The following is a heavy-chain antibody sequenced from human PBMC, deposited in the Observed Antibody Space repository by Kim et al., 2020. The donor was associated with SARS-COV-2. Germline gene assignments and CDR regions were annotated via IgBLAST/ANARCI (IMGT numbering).Heavy chain of an antibody. V-gene: IGHV3-66*02. D-gene: IGHD3-22*01. CDR2: LYTGGST. CDR3: ATAMIVIVPWYFDL. J-gene: IGHJ2*01. CDR1: GLTVSGNY. Sequence: GGSLRLSCATSGLTVSGNYMNWVRQAPGKGLEWVSVLYTGGSTYYADPVKGRFTISRDKSKNTLYLQMNSPRTEDTAVYYCATAMIVIVPWYFDLWGHGTLVTVSS.